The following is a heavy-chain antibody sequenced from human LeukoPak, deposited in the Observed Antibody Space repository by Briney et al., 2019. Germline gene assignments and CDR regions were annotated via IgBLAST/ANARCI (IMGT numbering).Heavy chain of an antibody. CDR2: INPNSGGT. V-gene: IGHV1-2*06. D-gene: IGHD3-22*01. J-gene: IGHJ4*02. Sequence: ASVKVSCKASGYTFTGYYMHWVRQAPGQGLEWMGRINPNSGGTNYAQKFQGRVTMTRDTSISTAYMELSRLRSDDRAVYYCARSSGYSYTKDDYWGQGTLVTVSS. CDR1: GYTFTGYY. CDR3: ARSSGYSYTKDDY.